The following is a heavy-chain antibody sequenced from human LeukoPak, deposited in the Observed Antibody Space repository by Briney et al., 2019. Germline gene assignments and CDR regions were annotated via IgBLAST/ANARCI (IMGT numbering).Heavy chain of an antibody. J-gene: IGHJ4*02. Sequence: ASVTLSFTSSGSTFTFYYMHWMRHAQAPGQGLKGWVNINSSGTNYGQKFQGRVTMTRDTSIRTAYMELRSLRSDDTSVYYCARAAPYSSSWCPTFSSSGWYEFDYWGQGTLVTVSS. D-gene: IGHD6-13*01. CDR2: VNINSSGT. V-gene: IGHV1-2*02. CDR1: GSTFTFYY. CDR3: ARAAPYSSSWCPTFSSSGWYEFDY.